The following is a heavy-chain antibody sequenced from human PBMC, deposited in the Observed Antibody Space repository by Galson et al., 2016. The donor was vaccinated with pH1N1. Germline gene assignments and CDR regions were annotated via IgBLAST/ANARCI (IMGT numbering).Heavy chain of an antibody. J-gene: IGHJ2*01. CDR3: VAPGIGSYPRFDF. D-gene: IGHD2-15*01. V-gene: IGHV1-69*05. CDR1: GGIFNNYA. Sequence: SVKVSCKASGGIFNNYALNWVRQAPGQGFEWMGGIVPVSGSAKYAQKFQGRVTIPTNHMELRSLRSDDTGVYYCVAPGIGSYPRFDFWGRGTLVTVSS. CDR2: IVPVSGSA.